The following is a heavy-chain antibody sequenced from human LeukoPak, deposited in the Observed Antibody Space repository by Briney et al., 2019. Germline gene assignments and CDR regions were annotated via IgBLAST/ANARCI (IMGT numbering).Heavy chain of an antibody. CDR1: GGSFSGYY. CDR3: AGRGNYYYGMDV. V-gene: IGHV4-34*01. Sequence: SETLSLTCAVYGGSFSGYYWSWIRQPPGKGLEWIGEINHSGSTNYNPSLKSRVTISVDTSKTQLSLRLSSVTAADTAVYYCAGRGNYYYGMDVWGQGTTVTVSS. J-gene: IGHJ6*02. CDR2: INHSGST.